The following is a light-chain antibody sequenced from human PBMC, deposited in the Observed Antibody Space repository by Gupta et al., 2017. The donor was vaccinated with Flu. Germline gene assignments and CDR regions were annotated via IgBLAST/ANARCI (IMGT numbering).Light chain of an antibody. CDR3: QQYNNWPYT. V-gene: IGKV3-15*01. CDR2: DAS. Sequence: EIVLTQSPATLFVSPGERATLSCRASQNINTNLAWYQQKPGQAPRLLIYDASTRATGIPAGFIGSGSGTDFTLTISSLQSEDFALYYCQQYNNWPYTFGQGTKLEIK. CDR1: QNINTN. J-gene: IGKJ2*01.